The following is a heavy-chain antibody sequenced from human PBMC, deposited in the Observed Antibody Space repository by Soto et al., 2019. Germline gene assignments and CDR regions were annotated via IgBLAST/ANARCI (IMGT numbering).Heavy chain of an antibody. CDR2: INSDGSST. CDR3: ARPKTAYYYYYMDV. CDR1: GFTFSSYW. V-gene: IGHV3-74*01. Sequence: GGSLRLSCAASGFTFSSYWMHWVRQAPGKGLVWVSRINSDGSSTSYADSVKGRFTISRDNAKNTLYLQMNSLRAEDTAVYYCARPKTAYYYYYMDVWGKGTTVTVSS. J-gene: IGHJ6*03.